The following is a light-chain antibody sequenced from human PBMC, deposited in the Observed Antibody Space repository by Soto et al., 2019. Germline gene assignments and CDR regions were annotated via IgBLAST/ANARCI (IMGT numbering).Light chain of an antibody. J-gene: IGLJ1*01. CDR2: EVS. V-gene: IGLV2-14*01. CDR1: SSDVGGYNY. Sequence: VLTQPASVSVSPGQSVTISCTGTSSDVGGYNYFSWYQQHPGKAPKLMIYEVSNRPSGVSNRFSGSKSGNTASLTISGLQAEDEADYYCSSYTSSSTYVFGTGTKVTVL. CDR3: SSYTSSSTYV.